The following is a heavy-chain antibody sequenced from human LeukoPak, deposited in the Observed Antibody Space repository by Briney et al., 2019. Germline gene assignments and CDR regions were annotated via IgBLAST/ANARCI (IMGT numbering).Heavy chain of an antibody. Sequence: ASVKVSCKASGYTSTGYYMHWVRQAPGQGLEWMGWINPNSGGTNYAQKFQGRVTMTRDTSISTAYMELSRLRSDDTAVYYCARDKRRVDSSSWYSGIDYWGQGTLVTVSS. J-gene: IGHJ4*02. V-gene: IGHV1-2*02. D-gene: IGHD6-13*01. CDR3: ARDKRRVDSSSWYSGIDY. CDR1: GYTSTGYY. CDR2: INPNSGGT.